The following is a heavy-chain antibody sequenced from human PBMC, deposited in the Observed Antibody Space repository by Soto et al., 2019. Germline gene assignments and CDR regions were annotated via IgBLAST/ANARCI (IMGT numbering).Heavy chain of an antibody. J-gene: IGHJ6*02. CDR1: GGTFSSYA. CDR3: ASSRGVLVPAAIRYYYYGMDV. D-gene: IGHD2-2*01. CDR2: IIPIFGTA. V-gene: IGHV1-69*13. Sequence: ASVKVSCKASGGTFSSYAISWVRQAPGQGLEWMGGIIPIFGTANYAQKFQGRVTITADESTSTAYMELSSLRSEDTAVYYCASSRGVLVPAAIRYYYYGMDVWGQGTTVTVSS.